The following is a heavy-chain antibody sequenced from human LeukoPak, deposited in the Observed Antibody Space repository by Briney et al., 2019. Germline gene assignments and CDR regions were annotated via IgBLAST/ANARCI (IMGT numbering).Heavy chain of an antibody. Sequence: ASVRVSCKTSGYTFTDYFVHWVRQAPGQGLEWMGRINPNSGGTNYAQKFQGRVTMTRDTSISTAYMELSRLRSDDTAVYYCAREGLEWLLADYNWFDPWGQGTLVTVSS. V-gene: IGHV1-2*06. D-gene: IGHD3-3*01. CDR3: AREGLEWLLADYNWFDP. CDR1: GYTFTDYF. J-gene: IGHJ5*02. CDR2: INPNSGGT.